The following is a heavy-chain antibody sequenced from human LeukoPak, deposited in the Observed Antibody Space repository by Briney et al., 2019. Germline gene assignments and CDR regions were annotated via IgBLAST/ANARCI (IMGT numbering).Heavy chain of an antibody. Sequence: PSETLSLTCTVSGGSISSGGYSWSWIRQPPGKGLEWIGYIYHSGSTYYNPSLKSRVTISVDRSKNQFSLKLSSVTAADTAVYYCARGKGDGYKRAAFDIWGQGTMVTVSS. J-gene: IGHJ3*02. D-gene: IGHD5-24*01. V-gene: IGHV4-30-2*01. CDR3: ARGKGDGYKRAAFDI. CDR1: GGSISSGGYS. CDR2: IYHSGST.